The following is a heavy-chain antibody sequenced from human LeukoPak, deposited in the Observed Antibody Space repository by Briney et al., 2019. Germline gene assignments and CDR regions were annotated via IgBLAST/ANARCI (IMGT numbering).Heavy chain of an antibody. Sequence: KPGGSLRLSCAASGFTFSDYFMSWIRQAPGEGLEWVSSISSTSTYIYYADSVKGRFTISRDNAKNSQYLQMNSLRAEDTAVYYCARGISSSGWLVDYWGLGTLVTVSS. V-gene: IGHV3-11*06. CDR3: ARGISSSGWLVDY. CDR2: ISSTSTYI. J-gene: IGHJ4*02. D-gene: IGHD6-19*01. CDR1: GFTFSDYF.